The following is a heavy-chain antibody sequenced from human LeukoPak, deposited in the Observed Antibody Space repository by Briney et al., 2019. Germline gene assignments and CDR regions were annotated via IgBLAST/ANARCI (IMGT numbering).Heavy chain of an antibody. Sequence: ASVKVSCKASGYTFTSYGISWVRQAPGQGLEWMGWISAYNGNTNYAQKLQGRVTMTTDTSTSTAYMELRSLRSDDTAVYYCARQAKFRTFGWFGEDGDCWGQGTLVTVSS. CDR1: GYTFTSYG. CDR2: ISAYNGNT. D-gene: IGHD3-10*01. J-gene: IGHJ4*02. CDR3: ARQAKFRTFGWFGEDGDC. V-gene: IGHV1-18*01.